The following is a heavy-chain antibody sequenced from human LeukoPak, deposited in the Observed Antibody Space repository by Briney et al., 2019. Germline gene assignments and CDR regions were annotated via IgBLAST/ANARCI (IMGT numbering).Heavy chain of an antibody. CDR3: ARAILSGYPDS. Sequence: SETLSRTCSVSGGSISTYYWTWIRQPPGKGLEWIGYIYYSGSTNYNPSLKSRATISLDTSKTQFSLKLSSVTAADPAVYYCARAILSGYPDSWGQGTLVIVFS. V-gene: IGHV4-59*01. CDR2: IYYSGST. CDR1: GGSISTYY. J-gene: IGHJ4*02. D-gene: IGHD3-3*01.